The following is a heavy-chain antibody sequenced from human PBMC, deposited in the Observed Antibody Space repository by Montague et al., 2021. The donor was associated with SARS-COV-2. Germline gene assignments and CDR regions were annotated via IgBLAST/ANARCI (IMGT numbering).Heavy chain of an antibody. V-gene: IGHV4-59*01. D-gene: IGHD2-2*01. CDR1: GGSISSYY. Sequence: SETLSLTCTVFGGSISSYYWSWFLHPPRRGLQWTGYISYSGSTNYNPPPQRRGTISLETDKNHLTLMLSSVTAADTAVYYCANFRRTQLLFGTSYYGMDVWGQGTTVTVSS. J-gene: IGHJ6*02. CDR2: ISYSGST. CDR3: ANFRRTQLLFGTSYYGMDV.